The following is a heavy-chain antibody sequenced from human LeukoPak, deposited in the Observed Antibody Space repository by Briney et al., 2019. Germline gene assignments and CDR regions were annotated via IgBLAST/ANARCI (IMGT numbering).Heavy chain of an antibody. CDR2: IIPIFGTA. J-gene: IGHJ4*02. D-gene: IGHD3-22*01. CDR1: GGTFSSYA. V-gene: IGHV1-69*13. CDR3: ARDENYYDSSGYCYLD. Sequence: SVKVSCKASGGTFSSYAISWVRQAPGQGLEWMGGIIPIFGTANYAQKFQGRVTITADESTSTAYMELSSLRSEDTAVYYCARDENYYDSSGYCYLDWGQGTLVTVSS.